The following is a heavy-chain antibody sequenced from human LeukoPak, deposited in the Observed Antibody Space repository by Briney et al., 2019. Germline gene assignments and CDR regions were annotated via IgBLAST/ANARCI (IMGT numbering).Heavy chain of an antibody. V-gene: IGHV3-66*04. J-gene: IGHJ4*02. CDR1: GLTVSNNY. CDR3: ARLAAGGPSDY. Sequence: GGSLRLSCAASGLTVSNNYMGWVRQAPGKGLEWVSLICSDTSSYADSVKGRFTISRDNSKNTVYLHMNSLRAEDMAVYYCARLAAGGPSDYWGQGALVTVSS. D-gene: IGHD6-13*01. CDR2: ICSDTS.